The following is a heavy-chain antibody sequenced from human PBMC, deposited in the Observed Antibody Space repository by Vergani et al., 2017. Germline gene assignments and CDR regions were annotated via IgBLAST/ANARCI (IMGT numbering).Heavy chain of an antibody. D-gene: IGHD3-9*01. Sequence: QVQLVQSGAEVKKPGSSVKVSCKASGGTFSSYTISWVRQAPGQGLEWMGRIIPILGIANYAQKFQGRVTITADKSTSTAYMELSSLRSEDTAVYYCARDHSYDILTGYFNWGQGTLVTVSA. J-gene: IGHJ4*02. V-gene: IGHV1-69*08. CDR1: GGTFSSYT. CDR2: IIPILGIA. CDR3: ARDHSYDILTGYFN.